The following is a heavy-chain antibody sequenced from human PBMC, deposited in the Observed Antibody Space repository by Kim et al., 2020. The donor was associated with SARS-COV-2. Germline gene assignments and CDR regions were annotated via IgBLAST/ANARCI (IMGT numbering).Heavy chain of an antibody. CDR3: GRVRCSGGCCIYYLRY. V-gene: IGHV4-39*01. Sequence: SETLSLTCTVSGGSISSSTYYWGWNRQPPGEELEYIGTMYDTGNSYCNPSLKSRVSIYVDASKNPLSLSLTTVTAADTADYYCGRVRCSGGCCIYYLRY. CDR1: GGSISSSTYY. CDR2: MYDTGNS. J-gene: IGHJ4*03. D-gene: IGHD2-15*01.